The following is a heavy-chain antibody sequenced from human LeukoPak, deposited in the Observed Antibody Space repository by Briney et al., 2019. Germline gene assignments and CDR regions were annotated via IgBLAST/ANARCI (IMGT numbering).Heavy chain of an antibody. CDR3: ARGYCSSGSLLSPGSWYFDL. CDR1: GGSISSYY. Sequence: SETLSLTCSVSGGSISSYYWSGIGQPAGKGREWIGRIYTSGRTNYNPSLKSRVTMSVDTSNNQFSLQVSSVTAADTAVYYCARGYCSSGSLLSPGSWYFDLWGRGTLVTVSS. D-gene: IGHD2-15*01. CDR2: IYTSGRT. V-gene: IGHV4-4*07. J-gene: IGHJ2*01.